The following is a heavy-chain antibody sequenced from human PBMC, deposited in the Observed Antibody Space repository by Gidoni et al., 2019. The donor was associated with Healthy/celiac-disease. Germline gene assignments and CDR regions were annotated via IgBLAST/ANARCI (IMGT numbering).Heavy chain of an antibody. CDR2: INPNSGGT. V-gene: IGHV1-2*02. Sequence: QVQLVQSGAEVKKPGASVKVSCKASGYTFPGYYMHWVRQAPGQGLEWMGWINPNSGGTNYAQKFQGRVTMTRDTSISTAYMELSRLRSDDTAVYYCARDRVVPAAIKRGYYYYGMDVWGQGTTVTVSS. J-gene: IGHJ6*02. CDR1: GYTFPGYY. CDR3: ARDRVVPAAIKRGYYYYGMDV. D-gene: IGHD2-2*02.